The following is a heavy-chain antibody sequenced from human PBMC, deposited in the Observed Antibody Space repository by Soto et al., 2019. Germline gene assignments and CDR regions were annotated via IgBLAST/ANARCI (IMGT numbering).Heavy chain of an antibody. Sequence: QVQLQESGPGLVKSSETLSLTCTVSGGSMISYYWNWIRQPAGKGLEWIGRIYTRGDTNYNPSLNSRVTMSVDTSKNEFSLKLTSVTAADTAVYFCAGIHEDIFYGMDVWGQGTTVTVSS. CDR3: AGIHEDIFYGMDV. V-gene: IGHV4-4*07. CDR2: IYTRGDT. J-gene: IGHJ6*02. CDR1: GGSMISYY. D-gene: IGHD2-21*01.